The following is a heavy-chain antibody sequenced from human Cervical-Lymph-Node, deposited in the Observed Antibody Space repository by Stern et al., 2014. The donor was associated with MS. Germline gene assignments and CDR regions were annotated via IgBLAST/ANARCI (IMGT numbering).Heavy chain of an antibody. V-gene: IGHV3-33*01. CDR3: AREGGNTAEYFQH. CDR2: IYYDGSNR. J-gene: IGHJ1*01. Sequence: VQLVESGGGVVQPGRSLRLSCAASGFTFSSSGMPWVRQAPGKGLEWLAIIYYDGSNRYYADSVKGRFTISRDNSKNTLYLQMNSLRVEDTAVYYCAREGGNTAEYFQHWGQGTLVTVSS. D-gene: IGHD4-23*01. CDR1: GFTFSSSG.